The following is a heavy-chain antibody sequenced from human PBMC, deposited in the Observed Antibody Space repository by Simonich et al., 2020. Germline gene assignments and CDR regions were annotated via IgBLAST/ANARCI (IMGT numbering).Heavy chain of an antibody. CDR1: GYTFTGYY. V-gene: IGHV1-2*02. CDR2: INPHSGGT. D-gene: IGHD2-21*01. Sequence: QVQLVQSGAEVKKPGASVKVSCKASGYTFTGYYMHWVRQAPGQGLEWMGGINPHSGGTNDAQKFQGRVTMTRDTSISTADMELSRLRSDDTAVYYCARNGLVGILKAFDIWGQGTMVTVSS. CDR3: ARNGLVGILKAFDI. J-gene: IGHJ3*02.